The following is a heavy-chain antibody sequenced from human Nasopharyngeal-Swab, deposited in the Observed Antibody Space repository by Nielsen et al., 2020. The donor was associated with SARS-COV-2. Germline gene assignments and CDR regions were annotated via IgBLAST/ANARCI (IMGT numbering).Heavy chain of an antibody. Sequence: WIRQPPGKGLEWIGEINHNGRTNYNPSLKSRVSISLDPSKNQFSLKLSSVAAADAAVYYCARGKVEVTMIVVVITTGSYYFGYWGRGTLVTVSS. J-gene: IGHJ4*02. V-gene: IGHV4-34*01. D-gene: IGHD3-22*01. CDR2: INHNGRT. CDR3: ARGKVEVTMIVVVITTGSYYFGY.